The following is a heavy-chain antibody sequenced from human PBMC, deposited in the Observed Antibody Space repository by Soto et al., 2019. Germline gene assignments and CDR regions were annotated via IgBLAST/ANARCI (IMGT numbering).Heavy chain of an antibody. CDR3: ATMKRARLDS. D-gene: IGHD6-25*01. CDR1: GIMSSGYG. V-gene: IGHV1-69*09. J-gene: IGHJ4*02. Sequence: QEQVVQSGPAMKEPGSSVKVSCRASGIMSSGYGFSWVRQAPGQGLEWVGRINPTLDSTQYAQNLQGRVSITVDKSTDTAYLEVTSLRLEDTDIYFCATMKRARLDSWGRGTVVTVSS. CDR2: INPTLDST.